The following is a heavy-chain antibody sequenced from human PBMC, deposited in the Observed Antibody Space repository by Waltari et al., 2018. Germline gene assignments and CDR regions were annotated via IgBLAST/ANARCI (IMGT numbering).Heavy chain of an antibody. CDR3: ARDLDGDSNLDY. J-gene: IGHJ4*02. CDR1: GLLFRDHD. Sequence: EVQLAESGGGLFLPGGSRLLRCVASGLLFRDHDMDWVRQAPEKGLEWVGRSRNKGHSFSTEYAASVRGRFTISRDDSKNSLYIEMNSLKTEDTAVYYCARDLDGDSNLDYWGQGTLVTVSS. D-gene: IGHD2-21*02. CDR2: SRNKGHSFST. V-gene: IGHV3-72*01.